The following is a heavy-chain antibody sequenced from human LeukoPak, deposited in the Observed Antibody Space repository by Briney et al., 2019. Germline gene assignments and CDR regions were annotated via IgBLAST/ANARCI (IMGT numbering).Heavy chain of an antibody. CDR1: GFTVSSNY. J-gene: IGHJ4*02. Sequence: GGSLRLSCADSGFTVSSNYMRWVRQAPGKGLEWVSVIYSGGSTHYADSVKGRFTISRDNSKNTLYLQMNSLKAEDTAVYYCATPPGDYDILTGSPRDYWGQGTLVTVSS. D-gene: IGHD3-9*01. V-gene: IGHV3-66*01. CDR3: ATPPGDYDILTGSPRDY. CDR2: IYSGGST.